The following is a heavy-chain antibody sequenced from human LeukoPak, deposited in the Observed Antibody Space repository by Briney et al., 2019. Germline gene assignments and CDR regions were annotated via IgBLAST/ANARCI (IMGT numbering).Heavy chain of an antibody. Sequence: GGSLRLSCAASGFIFSSYGMSWDRQAPGKGLEWVSAVSGSGDSTNYADSVKGRFTISRDNSKNTLSLQMNSLRAEDTAESYCARSASEYYLFDYWGQGTLVTVSS. CDR1: GFIFSSYG. J-gene: IGHJ4*02. CDR3: ARSASEYYLFDY. V-gene: IGHV3-23*01. D-gene: IGHD2/OR15-2a*01. CDR2: VSGSGDST.